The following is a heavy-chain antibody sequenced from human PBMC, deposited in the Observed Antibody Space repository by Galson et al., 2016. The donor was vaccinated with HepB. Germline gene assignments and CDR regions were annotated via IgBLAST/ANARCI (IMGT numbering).Heavy chain of an antibody. J-gene: IGHJ4*02. CDR1: GYTFTVYY. CDR3: ARIGSNHNFDY. Sequence: SVKVSCKASGYTFTVYYMHWVRQAPGQGLEWMGRINPNSGDTNFAQNFQGRVTMTRDTSTSTAYMELSRLRSDDTAVYYCARIGSNHNFDYWGQGTLVTVSS. V-gene: IGHV1-2*06. D-gene: IGHD2-15*01. CDR2: INPNSGDT.